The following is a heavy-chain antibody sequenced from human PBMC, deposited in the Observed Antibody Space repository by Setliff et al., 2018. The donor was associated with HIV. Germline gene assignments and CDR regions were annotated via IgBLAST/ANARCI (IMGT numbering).Heavy chain of an antibody. D-gene: IGHD6-13*01. J-gene: IGHJ4*02. Sequence: SVKVSCKASGGTFSSYAISWVRQAPGQGLEWMGGIIPILGIANYAQKFQGRVTITADKSTSTAYMELRSLRSEDTAIYYCVKEYHTTATDTRVANYFDYWGQGTLVTVSS. CDR1: GGTFSSYA. CDR3: VKEYHTTATDTRVANYFDY. V-gene: IGHV1-69*10. CDR2: IIPILGIA.